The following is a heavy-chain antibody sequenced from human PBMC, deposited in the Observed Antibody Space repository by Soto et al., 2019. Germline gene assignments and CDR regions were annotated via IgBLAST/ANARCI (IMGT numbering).Heavy chain of an antibody. J-gene: IGHJ6*04. CDR1: GFTFSSYS. CDR2: ISSSSSTI. CDR3: ARDMITFGGVISV. V-gene: IGHV3-48*01. Sequence: GGSLRLSCAASGFTFSSYSMNWVRQAPGKGLEWVSYISSSSSTIYYADSVKGRFTISRDNAKNSLYLQMNSLRAEDTAVYYCARDMITFGGVISVWGKGTTVTVSS. D-gene: IGHD3-16*01.